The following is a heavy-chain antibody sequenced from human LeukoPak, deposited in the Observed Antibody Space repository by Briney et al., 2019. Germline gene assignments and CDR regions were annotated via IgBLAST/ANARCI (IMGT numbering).Heavy chain of an antibody. CDR1: GFPFSSYW. CDR2: IYSGGST. J-gene: IGHJ6*03. CDR3: ARKVGLRYFDGAYYMDV. Sequence: GGSLRLSCEPSGFPFSSYWMLWVRQAPGKGLEWVSVIYSGGSTYYADSVKGRFTISRDNSKNTLYLQMNSLRAEDTAVYYCARKVGLRYFDGAYYMDVWGKGTTVTVSS. V-gene: IGHV3-53*01. D-gene: IGHD3-9*01.